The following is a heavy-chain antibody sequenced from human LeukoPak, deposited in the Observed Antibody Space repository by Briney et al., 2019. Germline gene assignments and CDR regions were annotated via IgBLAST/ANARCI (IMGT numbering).Heavy chain of an antibody. J-gene: IGHJ4*02. CDR3: ARGPTRITIFGVVITGLIDY. CDR2: MNPNSGNT. D-gene: IGHD3-3*01. CDR1: GYTFTSYD. V-gene: IGHV1-8*01. Sequence: GASVKVSCKASGYTFTSYDINWVRQATGQGLEWMGWMNPNSGNTGYAQKFQGRVTMTRNTSISTAYMELSSLRSEGTAVYYCARGPTRITIFGVVITGLIDYWGQGTLVTVSS.